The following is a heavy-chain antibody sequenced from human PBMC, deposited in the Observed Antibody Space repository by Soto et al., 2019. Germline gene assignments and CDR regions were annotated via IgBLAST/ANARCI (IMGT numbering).Heavy chain of an antibody. Sequence: QVQLVQSGSEVKKPGSSVKVSCKASGGTFSSLNWVRQAPGQGLEWMGGIIPIFGRGDPAQKFQGRVTITADESTSTAYLELTSLRSDDTAVYYCASKPHSGSHFATWGEGTLVTVSS. V-gene: IGHV1-69*01. CDR2: IIPIFGRG. J-gene: IGHJ5*02. CDR1: GGTFSSL. D-gene: IGHD1-26*01. CDR3: ASKPHSGSHFAT.